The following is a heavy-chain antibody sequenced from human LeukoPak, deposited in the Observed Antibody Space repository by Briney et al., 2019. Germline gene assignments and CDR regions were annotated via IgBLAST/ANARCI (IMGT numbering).Heavy chain of an antibody. CDR1: GGSISSYY. V-gene: IGHV4-34*01. CDR2: INHSGST. J-gene: IGHJ5*02. CDR3: ARGVGDDYVWGSYRFLNWFDP. Sequence: SETLSLTCTVSGGSISSYYWSWIRQPPGKGLEWIGEINHSGSTNYNPSLKSRVTISVDTSKNQFSLKLSSVTAADTAVYYCARGVGDDYVWGSYRFLNWFDPWGQGTLVTVSS. D-gene: IGHD3-16*02.